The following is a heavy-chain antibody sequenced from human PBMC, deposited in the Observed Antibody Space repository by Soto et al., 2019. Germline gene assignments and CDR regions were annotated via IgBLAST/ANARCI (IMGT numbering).Heavy chain of an antibody. CDR1: GFTFSSYA. Sequence: GGSLRLSCAASGFTFSSYAMSWVRQAPGKGLEWVSAISGSGGSTYYADSVKGRFTISRDNSKNTLYLQMNSLRAEDTAVYYCAKGMPDYYGSGSYSGVDYWGQGTLVTVSS. CDR3: AKGMPDYYGSGSYSGVDY. CDR2: ISGSGGST. V-gene: IGHV3-23*01. J-gene: IGHJ4*02. D-gene: IGHD3-10*01.